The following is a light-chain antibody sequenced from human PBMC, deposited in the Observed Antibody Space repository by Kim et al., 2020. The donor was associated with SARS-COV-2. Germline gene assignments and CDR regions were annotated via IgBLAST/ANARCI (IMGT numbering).Light chain of an antibody. CDR2: NDN. J-gene: IGLJ2*01. V-gene: IGLV3-21*04. CDR1: NIGIKS. Sequence: SYELTQPPSVSVAPTKTARLTCGGNNIGIKSVHWYQQKPGQAPILVIYNDNDRPSGIPERFSGSSSGNTATLTISGVGAGDEADYYCQVWDAGSDHVIFGGGTKLTVL. CDR3: QVWDAGSDHVI.